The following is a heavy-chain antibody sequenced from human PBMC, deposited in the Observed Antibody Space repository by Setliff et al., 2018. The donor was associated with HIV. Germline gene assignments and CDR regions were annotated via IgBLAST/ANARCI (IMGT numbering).Heavy chain of an antibody. CDR1: GFTFSTYW. D-gene: IGHD3-16*01. J-gene: IGHJ4*02. CDR3: AKDHGLVSLGEFDY. CDR2: IKEDGGGK. V-gene: IGHV3-7*03. Sequence: GGSLRLSCAASGFTFSTYWMSWVRQSPGKGLEWVANIKEDGGGKYYADSVKGRFTISRDNAKNSLYLQMNSLRAEDTALYYCAKDHGLVSLGEFDYWGQGTLVTVSS.